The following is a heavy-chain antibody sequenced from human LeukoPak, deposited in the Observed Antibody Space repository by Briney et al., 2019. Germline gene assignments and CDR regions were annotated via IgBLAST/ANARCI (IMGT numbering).Heavy chain of an antibody. CDR2: VSYEGTIK. CDR3: AREKFDS. Sequence: PGGSLRLSCAGSGFAFSNFAMHWVRQAPGKGLEWVAVVSYEGTIKYYSDSAKGRFTISRDNSNSLISLQMNDLTTEDTAVYYCAREKFDSWGQGTLVTVSP. J-gene: IGHJ5*01. V-gene: IGHV3-30*14. CDR1: GFAFSNFA.